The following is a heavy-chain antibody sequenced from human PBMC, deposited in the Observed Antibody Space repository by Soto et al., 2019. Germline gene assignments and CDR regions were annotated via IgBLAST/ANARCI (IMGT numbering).Heavy chain of an antibody. V-gene: IGHV2-70*01. CDR2: IDRDDDK. CDR3: ARIRLGIAAAGQDYGMDV. D-gene: IGHD6-13*01. Sequence: SGPTLVNPTQTLTLTCTFSGFSLSTSGTCVSWIRQPPGKALEWLALIDRDDDKYYSTFLKTRLTISKDTSKNQVVLTMTNMDPVDTATYYCARIRLGIAAAGQDYGMDVWGQGTTVTVSS. J-gene: IGHJ6*02. CDR1: GFSLSTSGTC.